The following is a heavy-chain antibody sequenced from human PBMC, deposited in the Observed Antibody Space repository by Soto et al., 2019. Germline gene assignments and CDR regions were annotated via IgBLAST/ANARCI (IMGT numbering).Heavy chain of an antibody. Sequence: PGGSLRLSCSSSGDTYSTYGLHGVRQAPGKGLEWVAVIWYDGSNQYYADSVKGRFTISRDNSKNMLYLQMNSLRAEDTAVYYCARDLVVFNYGSAYFAYWGQGTPVTVSS. CDR1: GDTYSTYG. J-gene: IGHJ4*02. D-gene: IGHD3-10*01. V-gene: IGHV3-33*01. CDR3: ARDLVVFNYGSAYFAY. CDR2: IWYDGSNQ.